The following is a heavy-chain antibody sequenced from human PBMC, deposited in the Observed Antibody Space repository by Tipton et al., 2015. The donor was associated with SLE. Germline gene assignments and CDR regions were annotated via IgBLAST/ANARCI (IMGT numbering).Heavy chain of an antibody. CDR2: ISYDGSNK. D-gene: IGHD3-22*01. V-gene: IGHV3-30*03. CDR3: ARGHGIVVVLDY. Sequence: SLRLSCAASGFTFSSYGMHWVRQAPGKGLEWVAVISYDGSNKYYADSVKGRFTISRDNSKNTLYLQMDSLRAEDTAVYYCARGHGIVVVLDYWGQGTLVTVSA. J-gene: IGHJ4*02. CDR1: GFTFSSYG.